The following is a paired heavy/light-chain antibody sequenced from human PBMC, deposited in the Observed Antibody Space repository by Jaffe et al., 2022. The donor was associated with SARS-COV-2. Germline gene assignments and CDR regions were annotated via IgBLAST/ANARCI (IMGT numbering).Light chain of an antibody. CDR1: SSDVGNYNL. Sequence: QSALTQGASVSGSPGQSITISCTGTSSDVGNYNLVSWYQHHSGKAPKLMIYEVSKRPSGVSHRFSGSKSGNTASLTISGLQAEDEADYYCCSYAGSSTPWVFGGGTKLTVL. J-gene: IGLJ3*02. CDR2: EVS. CDR3: CSYAGSSTPWV. V-gene: IGLV2-23*02.
Heavy chain of an antibody. CDR1: GFTFSDCY. CDR3: ARLPNGRADYWYFDL. Sequence: QVQLVESGGGLVKPGGSLRLSCEASGFTFSDCYMSWIRQAPGRGLEWVSYITGSGKTVYYADSVKGRFTISRDNAKNSLFLQMNTLRAEDTAVYFCARLPNGRADYWYFDLWGRGTLVTVSS. CDR2: ITGSGKTV. D-gene: IGHD1-1*01. V-gene: IGHV3-11*01. J-gene: IGHJ2*01.